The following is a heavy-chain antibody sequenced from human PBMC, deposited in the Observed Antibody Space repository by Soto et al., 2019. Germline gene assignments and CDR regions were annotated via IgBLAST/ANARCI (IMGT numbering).Heavy chain of an antibody. CDR2: IDPSDSYT. CDR3: VRLRVAVAAPDAFDI. V-gene: IGHV5-10-1*01. CDR1: GYSFTSYW. J-gene: IGHJ3*02. Sequence: GQSLKISCTRSGYSFTSYWISWGRQMPGKGLERMGRIDPSDSYTNYSPSFQGHVTISADKSISTAYLQWSSLKASDTAMYYCVRLRVAVAAPDAFDIWGQGTMVNVSS. D-gene: IGHD6-19*01.